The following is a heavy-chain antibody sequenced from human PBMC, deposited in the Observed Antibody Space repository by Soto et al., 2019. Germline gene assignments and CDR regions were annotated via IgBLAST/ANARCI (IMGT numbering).Heavy chain of an antibody. CDR3: ARELYYDFWSGYSYHYYGMDV. Sequence: EVQLVESGGGLVKPGGSLRLSCAASGFTFSSYSMNCVRQAPGKGLEWVSSISSSSSYIYYADSVKGRFTISRDNAKNSLYLQMNSLRAEDTAVYYCARELYYDFWSGYSYHYYGMDVWGQGTTVTVSS. D-gene: IGHD3-3*01. CDR2: ISSSSSYI. V-gene: IGHV3-21*01. CDR1: GFTFSSYS. J-gene: IGHJ6*02.